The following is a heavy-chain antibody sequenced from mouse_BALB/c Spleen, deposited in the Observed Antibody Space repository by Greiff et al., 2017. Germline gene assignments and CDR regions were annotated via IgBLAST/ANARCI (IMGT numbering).Heavy chain of an antibody. Sequence: EVMLVESGGGLVKPGGSLKLSCAASGFTFSDYYMYWVRQTPEKRLEWVATISDGGSYTYYPDSVKGRFTISRDNAKNNLYLQMSSLKSEDTAMYYCAREGYDEGAYWGQGTLVTVSA. CDR1: GFTFSDYY. D-gene: IGHD2-2*01. V-gene: IGHV5-4*02. CDR3: AREGYDEGAY. CDR2: ISDGGSYT. J-gene: IGHJ3*01.